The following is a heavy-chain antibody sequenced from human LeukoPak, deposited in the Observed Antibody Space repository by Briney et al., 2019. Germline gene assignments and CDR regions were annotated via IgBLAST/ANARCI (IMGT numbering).Heavy chain of an antibody. CDR3: ARPRDYGDDGNAFDI. V-gene: IGHV3-20*04. Sequence: GGSLRLSCAASGFTFDDYGMSWVRQAPGKGLEWVSGINWNGGSTGYADSVKGRFTISRDNAKNSLYLQMNSLRAEDTALYYCARPRDYGDDGNAFDIWGQGTMVTVSS. D-gene: IGHD4-17*01. CDR2: INWNGGST. J-gene: IGHJ3*02. CDR1: GFTFDDYG.